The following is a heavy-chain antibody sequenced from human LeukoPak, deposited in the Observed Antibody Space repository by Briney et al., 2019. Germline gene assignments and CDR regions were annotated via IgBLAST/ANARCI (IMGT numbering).Heavy chain of an antibody. CDR2: ISSSSSYI. J-gene: IGHJ3*02. Sequence: GGSLRLSCAASGFTFSSYSMNWVRQAPGKGLEWVSSISSSSSYIYYADSVKGRFTISRDNAKNSLYLQMNSLRAADTAVYYCARLGTYCSSTSCYNHDAFDIWGQGTMVTVSS. CDR3: ARLGTYCSSTSCYNHDAFDI. V-gene: IGHV3-21*01. CDR1: GFTFSSYS. D-gene: IGHD2-2*02.